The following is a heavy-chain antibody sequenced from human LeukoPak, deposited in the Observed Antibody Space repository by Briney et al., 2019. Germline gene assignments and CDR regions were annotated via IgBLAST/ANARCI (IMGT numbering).Heavy chain of an antibody. CDR2: IHNSGST. D-gene: IGHD3-10*01. V-gene: IGHV4-59*11. J-gene: IGHJ4*02. Sequence: SETLSLTCTVSGDSISSHSWSWIRLPPGKGLEWIGYIHNSGSTAYNPSLESRVTIAVDTSKNQFSLKMTSVTAADTAVYLCALSGYGSADSWGQGTLVTVSS. CDR1: GDSISSHS. CDR3: ALSGYGSADS.